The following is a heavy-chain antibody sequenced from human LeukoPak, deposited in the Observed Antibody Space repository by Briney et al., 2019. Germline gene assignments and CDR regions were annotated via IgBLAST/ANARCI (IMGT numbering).Heavy chain of an antibody. Sequence: PSETLSLTCTVSGGSISSYYWSWIRQPPGKGLEWIGYIYYSGSTNYNPSPKSGVTISVDTSKNQFSLKLSSVTAADTAVYYCARYSWFGELLWGWFDPWGQGTLVTVSS. V-gene: IGHV4-59*01. D-gene: IGHD3-10*01. J-gene: IGHJ5*02. CDR2: IYYSGST. CDR1: GGSISSYY. CDR3: ARYSWFGELLWGWFDP.